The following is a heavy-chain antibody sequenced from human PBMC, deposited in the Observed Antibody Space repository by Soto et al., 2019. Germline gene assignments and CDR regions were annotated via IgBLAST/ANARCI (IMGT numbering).Heavy chain of an antibody. D-gene: IGHD1-26*01. J-gene: IGHJ3*02. Sequence: QVQLQESGPGVLKPSETLSLTCTVYGCSISNYYLSCIRQPHGKGLEWLGYIHYTGITNYNPSLKSHVRLSVDTTTNHLSLHLSSVTAADTAVYYCARHLRVGAGIALDIWGQGTTVTVS. CDR1: GCSISNYY. CDR3: ARHLRVGAGIALDI. V-gene: IGHV4-59*08. CDR2: IHYTGIT.